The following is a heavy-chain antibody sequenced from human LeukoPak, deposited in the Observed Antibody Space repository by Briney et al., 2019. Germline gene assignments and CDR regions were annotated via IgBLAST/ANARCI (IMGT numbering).Heavy chain of an antibody. CDR3: ARQYVDILTGYHRGELYWYFDL. D-gene: IGHD3-9*01. CDR1: GYSFTDKY. Sequence: ASVKVSCKASGYSFTDKYMHWVRQAPGQGLEWMGWINPNSGGTNYAQKFQGRVTMTTDTSMSTAYMELNRLTSDDTAVYYCARQYVDILTGYHRGELYWYFDLWGRGTLVTVSS. V-gene: IGHV1-2*02. J-gene: IGHJ2*01. CDR2: INPNSGGT.